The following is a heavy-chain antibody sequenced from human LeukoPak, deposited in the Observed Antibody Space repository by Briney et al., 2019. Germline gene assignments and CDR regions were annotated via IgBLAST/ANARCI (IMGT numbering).Heavy chain of an antibody. V-gene: IGHV4-4*07. CDR2: IYTSGST. D-gene: IGHD7-27*01. CDR3: ARFSPRAMGNYLDF. CDR1: GGSISSYY. Sequence: SETLSLTCTVSGGSISSYYWSWIRQPAGKGLEWIGRIYTSGSTNYNPSLKSRVTMSVDASKNQFSLKLSSVTAADTAVYYCARFSPRAMGNYLDFWGQGTLVTVSS. J-gene: IGHJ4*02.